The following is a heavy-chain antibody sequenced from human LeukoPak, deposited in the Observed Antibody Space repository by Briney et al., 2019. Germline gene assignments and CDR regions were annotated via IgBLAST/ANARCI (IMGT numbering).Heavy chain of an antibody. J-gene: IGHJ6*03. D-gene: IGHD3-10*01. CDR1: GYTFTGYY. CDR3: AREAGRPYYYYYYMDV. Sequence: EASVKVSCKASGYTFTGYYMHWVRQAPGQGLEWMGWINPNSGGTNYAQKFQGRVTMTRDTSISTAYMELSSVTAADTAVYYCAREAGRPYYYYYYMDVWGKGTTVTISS. V-gene: IGHV1-2*02. CDR2: INPNSGGT.